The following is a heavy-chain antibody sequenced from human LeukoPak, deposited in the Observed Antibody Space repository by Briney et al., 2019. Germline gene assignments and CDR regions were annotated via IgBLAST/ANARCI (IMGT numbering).Heavy chain of an antibody. V-gene: IGHV3-49*04. CDR1: GFTFGDYA. D-gene: IGHD3-10*01. J-gene: IGHJ4*02. CDR2: IRSKAYGGTT. Sequence: GRSLRLSCTASGFTFGDYAMSWVRQAPGEGLEWVGFIRSKAYGGTTEYAASVKGRFTISRDDSKSIAYLQMNSLKTEDTAVYYCTLPGYYFDYWGQGTLVTVSS. CDR3: TLPGYYFDY.